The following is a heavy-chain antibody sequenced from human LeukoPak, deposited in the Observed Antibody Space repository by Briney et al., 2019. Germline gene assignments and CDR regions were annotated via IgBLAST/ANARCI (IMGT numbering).Heavy chain of an antibody. CDR3: ARRYELGTYYFDY. CDR1: GGSISSSSYY. J-gene: IGHJ4*02. V-gene: IGHV4-39*01. D-gene: IGHD7-27*01. Sequence: SETLSLTCTVSGGSISSSSYYWGWTRQPPGKGLEWIGSIYYSGSTYYNPSLKSRVTISVDTSKNQFSLKLSSVTAADTAVYYCARRYELGTYYFDYWGQGTLVTVSS. CDR2: IYYSGST.